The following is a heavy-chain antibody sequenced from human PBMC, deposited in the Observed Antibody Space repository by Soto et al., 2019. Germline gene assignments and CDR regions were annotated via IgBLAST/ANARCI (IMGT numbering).Heavy chain of an antibody. Sequence: GGSLRITCAASGFTFSSYAMSWVRQAPGKGLEWVSAISGSGGSTYYADSVKGRFTISRDNSKNTLYLQMNSLRAEDTAVYYCAKDGHHERYYDCWSGYPDYWGQGTLITVSS. J-gene: IGHJ4*02. CDR3: AKDGHHERYYDCWSGYPDY. D-gene: IGHD3-3*01. CDR1: GFTFSSYA. V-gene: IGHV3-23*01. CDR2: ISGSGGST.